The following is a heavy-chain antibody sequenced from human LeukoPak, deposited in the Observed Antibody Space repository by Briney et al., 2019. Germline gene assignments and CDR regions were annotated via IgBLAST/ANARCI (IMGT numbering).Heavy chain of an antibody. D-gene: IGHD2-2*01. CDR3: TRAPIYCSSTSCYSYYFDY. V-gene: IGHV3-49*04. CDR2: IRSKAYGGTT. J-gene: IGHJ4*02. Sequence: GRSLRLSCTASGFTFGDYAMSWVRQAPGKGLEWVGFIRSKAYGGTTEYAAPVKGRFTISRGDSKSIAYLQMNSLKTEDTAVYYCTRAPIYCSSTSCYSYYFDYWGQGTLVTVSS. CDR1: GFTFGDYA.